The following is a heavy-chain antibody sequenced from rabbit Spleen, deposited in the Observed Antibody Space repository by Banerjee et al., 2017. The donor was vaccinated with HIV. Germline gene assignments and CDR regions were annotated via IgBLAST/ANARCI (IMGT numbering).Heavy chain of an antibody. CDR2: IYAGDSDST. CDR3: ARGSATMTLVIIGYYFNL. D-gene: IGHD2-1*01. CDR1: GFSFSSSYW. Sequence: QEQVVESGGGLVQPQGSLTVTCTASGFSFSSSYWICWVRQAPGKGLEWIACIYAGDSDSTAYASWAKGRFTISKTSSTTVTLQMASLTAADTATYFCARGSATMTLVIIGYYFNLWGQGTLVTVS. J-gene: IGHJ4*01. V-gene: IGHV1S45*01.